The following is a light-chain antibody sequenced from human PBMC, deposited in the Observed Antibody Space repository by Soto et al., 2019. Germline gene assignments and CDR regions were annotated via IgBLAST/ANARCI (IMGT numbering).Light chain of an antibody. V-gene: IGKV3-20*01. J-gene: IGKJ2*01. CDR1: RSVNSRY. CDR3: HQYGYSPNT. CDR2: GTS. Sequence: EIVLTQSPGTLSLSPGDRATLSCRASRSVNSRYSAWYQQKPGQAPRLLIYGTSTRATGIPDRFSGSGSGADFTLTISRLEPEDFAVYHCHQYGYSPNTFGQGTNLEIK.